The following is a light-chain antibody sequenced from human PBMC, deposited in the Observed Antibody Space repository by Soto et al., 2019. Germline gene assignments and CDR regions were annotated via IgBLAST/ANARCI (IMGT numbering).Light chain of an antibody. CDR2: GAS. CDR3: QQYGHSPIT. J-gene: IGKJ5*01. V-gene: IGKV3-20*01. Sequence: EIVLTQSPGTLSLSPGERATLSCRASQSVSSSYLAWYQQKPGQAPRLLIYGASTRATGIPARFSGSGSGTEFTLTISSLQSEDFALYYCQQYGHSPITFGQGTRLEIK. CDR1: QSVSSSY.